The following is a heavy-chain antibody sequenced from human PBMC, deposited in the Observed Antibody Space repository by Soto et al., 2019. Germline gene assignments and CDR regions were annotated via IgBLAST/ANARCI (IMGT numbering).Heavy chain of an antibody. D-gene: IGHD6-6*01. J-gene: IGHJ4*02. CDR1: GDSISDYY. CDR2: IHNSGNT. V-gene: IGHV4-59*01. CDR3: AAPPRY. Sequence: SETLSLTCTVSGDSISDYYWNWIRQPPGKGLEWIGYIHNSGNTNYNPSLRSRVTISVDTSKNQFSLKLTSVTAADTAVYYCAAPPRYWGQGTLVTVSS.